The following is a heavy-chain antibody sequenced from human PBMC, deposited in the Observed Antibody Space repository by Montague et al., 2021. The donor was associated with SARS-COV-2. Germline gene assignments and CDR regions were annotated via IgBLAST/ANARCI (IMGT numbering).Heavy chain of an antibody. D-gene: IGHD2-21*02. CDR1: GFSLSSSGMS. CDR3: ARSYCGGNCPTFYYGMDV. Sequence: LVKPTQTLTLTCTFSGFSLSSSGMSVTWIRQPPGKGLEWIGYIYYSGSTFYNPSLKSRVTISVDTSKNQFSLELSSVTAADTAVYYCARSYCGGNCPTFYYGMDVWGQGTTVTVSS. J-gene: IGHJ6*02. V-gene: IGHV4-30-4*08. CDR2: IYYSGST.